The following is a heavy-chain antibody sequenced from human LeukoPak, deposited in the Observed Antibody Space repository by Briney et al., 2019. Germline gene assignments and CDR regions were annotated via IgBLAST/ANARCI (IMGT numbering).Heavy chain of an antibody. CDR3: ARHVEYSSGWERRDYFDY. Sequence: SETLSLTCTVSGGSISSYYWSWIRQPPGKGLEWIGYIYYSGSTNYNPSLKGRVTISVDTSKNQFSLKLSSVTAADTAVYYCARHVEYSSGWERRDYFDYWGQGTLVTVSS. D-gene: IGHD6-19*01. CDR2: IYYSGST. J-gene: IGHJ4*02. V-gene: IGHV4-59*08. CDR1: GGSISSYY.